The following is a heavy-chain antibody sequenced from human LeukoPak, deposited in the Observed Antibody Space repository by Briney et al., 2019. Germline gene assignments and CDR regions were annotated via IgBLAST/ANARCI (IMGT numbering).Heavy chain of an antibody. CDR1: GYSISSGYY. Sequence: PSETLSLTCTVSGYSISSGYYWGWIRQPPGKGLEWIGSIYYSGSTYYTPSLKSRVTISVDTSKNQFSLKLNSVTAADTAVYYCASQYSYGLYPNYWGQGTLVTVSS. J-gene: IGHJ4*02. V-gene: IGHV4-38-2*02. CDR3: ASQYSYGLYPNY. D-gene: IGHD5-18*01. CDR2: IYYSGST.